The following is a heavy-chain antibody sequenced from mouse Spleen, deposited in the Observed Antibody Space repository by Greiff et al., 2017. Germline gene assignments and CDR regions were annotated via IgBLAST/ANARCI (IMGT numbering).Heavy chain of an antibody. CDR3: ARHGGDYVYYFDY. J-gene: IGHJ2*01. Sequence: EVHLVESGGGLVKLGGSLKLSCAASGFTFSSYAMSWVRQTPEKRLEWVATISSGGGNTYYPDSVKGRFTISRDNAKNTLYLQMSSLKSEDTAMYYCARHGGDYVYYFDYWGQGTTLTVSS. CDR2: ISSGGGNT. V-gene: IGHV5-9-3*01. CDR1: GFTFSSYA. D-gene: IGHD2-4*01.